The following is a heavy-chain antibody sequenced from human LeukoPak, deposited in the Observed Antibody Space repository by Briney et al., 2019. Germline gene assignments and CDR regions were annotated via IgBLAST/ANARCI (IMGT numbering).Heavy chain of an antibody. V-gene: IGHV3-23*01. Sequence: GGSLRLSCAASGFTFSSYAMSWVCQAPGKGLEWVSAISGRGGSTYYADSVKGRFTISRDNSKNTLYLQMNSLRAEDTAVYYCAKAVPRYYYDSSGYYYAYWGQGTLVTVSS. J-gene: IGHJ4*02. CDR3: AKAVPRYYYDSSGYYYAY. CDR1: GFTFSSYA. D-gene: IGHD3-22*01. CDR2: ISGRGGST.